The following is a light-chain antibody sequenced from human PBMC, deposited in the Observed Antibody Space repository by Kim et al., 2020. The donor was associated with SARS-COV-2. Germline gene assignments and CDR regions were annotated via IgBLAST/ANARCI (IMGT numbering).Light chain of an antibody. V-gene: IGLV2-14*03. J-gene: IGLJ2*01. CDR1: SSDVGGYDY. CDR3: SSYTSSSTPVV. Sequence: QSITISCTGTSSDVGGYDYVSWFQQHPGKAPKLMIYDVSNRPSGVSNRFSGSKSGNTASLTISGLQAEDEADYYCSSYTSSSTPVVFGGGAQLTVL. CDR2: DVS.